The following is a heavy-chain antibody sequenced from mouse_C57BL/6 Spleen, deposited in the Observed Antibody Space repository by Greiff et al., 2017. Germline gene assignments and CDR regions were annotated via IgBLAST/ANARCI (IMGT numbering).Heavy chain of an antibody. V-gene: IGHV1-52*01. CDR1: GYTFTSYW. J-gene: IGHJ2*01. CDR2: IDPSDSET. Sequence: QVQLQQPGAELVRPGSSVKLSCKASGYTFTSYWMHWVKQRPIQGLEWIVNIDPSDSETHYNQKFKDKATLTVDKSSSTAYMQLSSLTSEDSAVYYCARQDRYLDYWGQGTTLTVSS. CDR3: ARQDRYLDY.